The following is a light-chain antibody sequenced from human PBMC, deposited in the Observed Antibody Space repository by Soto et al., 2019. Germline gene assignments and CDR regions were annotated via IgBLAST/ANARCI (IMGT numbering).Light chain of an antibody. CDR3: AAWDVSLKGFV. V-gene: IGLV1-44*01. CDR2: DNH. Sequence: QSVLTQPPSASGTPGQRVPFSCSGSSSNIGINTVNWYQQLPGTAPQLLISDNHRRPSGVPDRFSGSKSGTSASLAISGLQSEDEATYFCAAWDVSLKGFVFGTGTKVTVL. J-gene: IGLJ1*01. CDR1: SSNIGINT.